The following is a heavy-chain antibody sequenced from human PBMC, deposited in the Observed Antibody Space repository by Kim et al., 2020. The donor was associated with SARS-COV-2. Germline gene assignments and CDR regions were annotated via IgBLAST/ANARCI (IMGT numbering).Heavy chain of an antibody. D-gene: IGHD3-9*01. V-gene: IGHV1-46*01. Sequence: ASVKVSCKASGYTFTSYYMHWVRQAPGQGLEWMGIINPSGGSTSYAQKFQGRVTMTRDTSTSTVYMELSSLRSEDTAVYYCARAYYDILTGYSQLPDYWGQGTLVTVSS. J-gene: IGHJ4*02. CDR1: GYTFTSYY. CDR2: INPSGGST. CDR3: ARAYYDILTGYSQLPDY.